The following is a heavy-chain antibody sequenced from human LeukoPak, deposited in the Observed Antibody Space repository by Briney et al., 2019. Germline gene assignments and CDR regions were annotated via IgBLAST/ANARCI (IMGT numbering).Heavy chain of an antibody. Sequence: GGSLRLSCAASGFTVSSNYMSWVRQAPGKGLEWVSVIYSGGSTYYADSVKGRFTISRDNSKNTLYLQMNSLRAEDTAVYYCARVAYYDFWSGYPVDVWGQGTTVTVSS. D-gene: IGHD3-3*01. V-gene: IGHV3-66*01. CDR2: IYSGGST. CDR1: GFTVSSNY. J-gene: IGHJ6*02. CDR3: ARVAYYDFWSGYPVDV.